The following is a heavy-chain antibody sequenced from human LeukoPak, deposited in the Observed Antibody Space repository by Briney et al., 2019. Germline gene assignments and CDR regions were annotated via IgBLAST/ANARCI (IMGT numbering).Heavy chain of an antibody. J-gene: IGHJ4*02. D-gene: IGHD3-22*01. CDR1: GYSYTTYW. CDR2: IYPVDSET. CDR3: ASGDSSGHYRLPTEAY. Sequence: GESLKISCKGSGYSYTTYWIGWARQVPGKGLEWMGIIYPVDSETKYSPSFEGQVSISADKSINTAYLQWSNLRASDSAMYYCASGDSSGHYRLPTEAYWGQGTLVTVSS. V-gene: IGHV5-51*01.